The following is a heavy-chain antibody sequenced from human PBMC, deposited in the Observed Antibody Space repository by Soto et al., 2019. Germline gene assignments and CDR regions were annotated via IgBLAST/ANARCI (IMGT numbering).Heavy chain of an antibody. J-gene: IGHJ5*02. CDR3: ARGPNSSGWYASGFDP. CDR1: GFTFSSYA. V-gene: IGHV3-30-3*01. CDR2: ISYDGSNK. Sequence: QVQLVESGGGVVQPGRSLRLSCAASGFTFSSYAMHWVRQAPGKGLEWVAVISYDGSNKYYADSVKGRFTISRDNSKNTLYLQLNSLRAEDTAVYYCARGPNSSGWYASGFDPWGQGTLVTVSS. D-gene: IGHD6-19*01.